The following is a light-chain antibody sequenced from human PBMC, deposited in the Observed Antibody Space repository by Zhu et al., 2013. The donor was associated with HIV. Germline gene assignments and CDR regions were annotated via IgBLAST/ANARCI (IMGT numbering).Light chain of an antibody. CDR3: QNRNNWPFT. J-gene: IGKJ3*01. CDR1: QDINSA. V-gene: IGKV1D-13*01. CDR2: DAS. Sequence: AVQLTQSPSSLSASVGDRITITCRASQDINSALAWYQQKPGKPPNLLIYDASSLEGGVPSRFSGSGSETDFTLSISSLQPEDFATYFCQNRNNWPFTFGPGTK.